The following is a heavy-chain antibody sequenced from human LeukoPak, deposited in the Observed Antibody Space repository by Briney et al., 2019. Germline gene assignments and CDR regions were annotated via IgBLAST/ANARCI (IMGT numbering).Heavy chain of an antibody. V-gene: IGHV3-30*04. CDR2: ISYDGSNK. J-gene: IGHJ4*02. CDR3: AKATGYLL. Sequence: GGSLRLSCAASGFTFSSYAMHWVRQAPGKGLEWVAVISYDGSNKYYADSVKGRFTISRDNSKNTLYLQMNSLRAEDTAVYYCAKATGYLLWGQGTLVTVSS. D-gene: IGHD1-14*01. CDR1: GFTFSSYA.